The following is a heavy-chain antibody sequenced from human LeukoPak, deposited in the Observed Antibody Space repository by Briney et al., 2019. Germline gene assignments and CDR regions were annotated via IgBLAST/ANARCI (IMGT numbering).Heavy chain of an antibody. J-gene: IGHJ4*02. CDR1: GYSFTTYW. CDR3: ATFPGGSGWNPFNY. V-gene: IGHV5-51*01. Sequence: GESLKISCKGSGYSFTTYWIGWVRQMPGKGLEWMGSIYPDDSDTRYSPSFQGQVTISADKSISTAYLQWRSLKTSDTAMYYCATFPGGSGWNPFNYWGQGTLVTVSS. D-gene: IGHD6-19*01. CDR2: IYPDDSDT.